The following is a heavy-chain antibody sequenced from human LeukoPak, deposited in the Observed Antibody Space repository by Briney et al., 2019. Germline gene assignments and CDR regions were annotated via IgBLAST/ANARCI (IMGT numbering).Heavy chain of an antibody. J-gene: IGHJ4*02. V-gene: IGHV4-34*01. D-gene: IGHD3-9*01. CDR3: ARGEYDISFDY. Sequence: SETLSLTCAVYGGSFSGYYWSWIRQPPGKGLEWIGEINHSGSTNYNPSLKSRATISVDTSKNQFSLKLSSVTAADTAVYYCARGEYDISFDYWGQGTLVTVSS. CDR1: GGSFSGYY. CDR2: INHSGST.